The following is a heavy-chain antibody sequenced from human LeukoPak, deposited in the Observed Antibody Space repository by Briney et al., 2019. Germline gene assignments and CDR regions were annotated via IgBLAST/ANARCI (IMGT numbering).Heavy chain of an antibody. Sequence: ASVKVSCKASGYTFTGYYMHWVRQAPGQGLEWMGWINPNSGGTNYAQKFQGRVTMTRDTSISTAYMELSRLRSDDTAVYYCAGNGAQWELLRNWFDPWGQGTLVTVSS. CDR3: AGNGAQWELLRNWFDP. J-gene: IGHJ5*02. CDR2: INPNSGGT. D-gene: IGHD1-26*01. V-gene: IGHV1-2*02. CDR1: GYTFTGYY.